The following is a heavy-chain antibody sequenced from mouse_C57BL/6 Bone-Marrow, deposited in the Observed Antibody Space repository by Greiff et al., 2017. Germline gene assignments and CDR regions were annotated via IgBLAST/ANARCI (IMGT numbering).Heavy chain of an antibody. J-gene: IGHJ2*01. CDR3: ARDRLRRGFYYLDY. V-gene: IGHV5-4*01. CDR1: GFTFSSYA. D-gene: IGHD2-2*01. CDR2: ISDGSSYT. Sequence: EVHLVESGGGLVKPGGSLKLSCAASGFTFSSYAMPWVRQTPEKRLEWVATISDGSSYTYYPDNVKGRSTISRDNATNNLYLQVSHLKSEDTAMYYCARDRLRRGFYYLDYWGQGTTLTVAS.